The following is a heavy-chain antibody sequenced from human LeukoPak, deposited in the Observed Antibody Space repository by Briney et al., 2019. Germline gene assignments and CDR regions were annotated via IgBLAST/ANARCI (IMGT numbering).Heavy chain of an antibody. V-gene: IGHV4-34*01. J-gene: IGHJ4*02. D-gene: IGHD6-13*01. Sequence: PSETLSLTCAVYGGSFSGYYWSWIRQPPGKGLEWIGEINHSGSTNYNPSLKSRVTISVDTSKNQFSLKLSSVTAADTAVYYCARASAAGNFDYWGQGTLVTVSS. CDR3: ARASAAGNFDY. CDR1: GGSFSGYY. CDR2: INHSGST.